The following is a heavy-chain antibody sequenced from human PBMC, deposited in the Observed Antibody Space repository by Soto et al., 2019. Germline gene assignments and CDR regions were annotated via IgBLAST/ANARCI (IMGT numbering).Heavy chain of an antibody. CDR3: ARTYYYGSGSYAPDY. D-gene: IGHD3-10*01. CDR1: GGSISSGGYY. J-gene: IGHJ4*02. CDR2: IYYSGST. V-gene: IGHV4-31*03. Sequence: QVQLQESGPGLVKPSQTLSLTCTVSGGSISSGGYYWSWIRQHPGKGLEWIGYIYYSGSTYYNPSLKRRVTIPVDPSKNQFSLKLSSVTAADTAVYYCARTYYYGSGSYAPDYWGQGTLVTVSS.